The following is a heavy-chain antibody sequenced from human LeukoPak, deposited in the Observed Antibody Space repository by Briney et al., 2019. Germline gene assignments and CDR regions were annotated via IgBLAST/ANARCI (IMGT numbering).Heavy chain of an antibody. Sequence: GGSLRLSCAASGFTFSSYAMSWVRQAPGKGLEWVSAISGSGGSTYYADSVKGRFTISRDNSKSTLYLQMNSLRAEDTAVYYCAKDRDSGSYFDYWGQGTLVTVSS. V-gene: IGHV3-23*01. CDR1: GFTFSSYA. J-gene: IGHJ4*02. CDR2: ISGSGGST. CDR3: AKDRDSGSYFDY. D-gene: IGHD1-26*01.